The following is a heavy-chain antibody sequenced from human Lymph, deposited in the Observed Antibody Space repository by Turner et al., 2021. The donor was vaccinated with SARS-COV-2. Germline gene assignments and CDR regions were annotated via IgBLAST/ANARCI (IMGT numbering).Heavy chain of an antibody. V-gene: IGHV3-30*04. Sequence: QVQLVESGGGVVQPGRSLSLSSAASGFTFSTYAIHWVRQAAGKGLEWVAVISYDGSNKYYADSVKGRFTISRDNSKNTLYLQMNSLRAEDTAVYYCARYGSGGYFYYGLDVWGQGTTVTVSS. CDR1: GFTFSTYA. D-gene: IGHD3-10*01. J-gene: IGHJ6*02. CDR2: ISYDGSNK. CDR3: ARYGSGGYFYYGLDV.